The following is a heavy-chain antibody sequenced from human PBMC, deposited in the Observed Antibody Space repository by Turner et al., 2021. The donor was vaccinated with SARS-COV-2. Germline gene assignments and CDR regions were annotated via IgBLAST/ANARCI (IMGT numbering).Heavy chain of an antibody. Sequence: ELQLVASGGVLVQPAGSLRLPCAASGFTFRNYWMHWVRQAPGEGLVCVSHITSDGTSTSYAEEVKGRFTISRENAKNTMYLQMNSLGAEDTAVYYCARDGDGTVDLDYWGQGTLVTVSS. V-gene: IGHV3-74*01. J-gene: IGHJ4*02. CDR1: GFTFRNYW. CDR3: ARDGDGTVDLDY. D-gene: IGHD1-7*01. CDR2: ITSDGTST.